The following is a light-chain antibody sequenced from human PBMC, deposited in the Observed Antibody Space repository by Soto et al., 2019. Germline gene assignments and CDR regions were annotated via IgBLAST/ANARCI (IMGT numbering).Light chain of an antibody. CDR1: SSDVSRYNY. CDR3: SAYTGSNTS. Sequence: QSALTQPASVSGSPGQSITSSCTGTSSDVSRYNYVSWYQQHPGKPPKLIIYDVSYRPSGVSDRFSGSKSGNTTSLTISGLQAEDEADYYCSAYTGSNTSFGGGTKLTVL. J-gene: IGLJ3*02. CDR2: DVS. V-gene: IGLV2-14*01.